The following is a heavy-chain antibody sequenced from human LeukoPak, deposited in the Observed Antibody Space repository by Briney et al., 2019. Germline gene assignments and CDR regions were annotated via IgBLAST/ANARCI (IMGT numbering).Heavy chain of an antibody. J-gene: IGHJ4*02. CDR2: ISSSSSYI. CDR1: GFTFSSYS. V-gene: IGHV3-21*01. D-gene: IGHD1-20*01. CDR3: ARGVTGTTGVDY. Sequence: GGSLRLSCAASGFTFSSYSMNWVRQAPGKGLEWVSSISSSSSYIYYADSVKGRFTISRDNAKNSLYLQMNSLRAEDTAVYYCARGVTGTTGVDYWGQGTLVTVSS.